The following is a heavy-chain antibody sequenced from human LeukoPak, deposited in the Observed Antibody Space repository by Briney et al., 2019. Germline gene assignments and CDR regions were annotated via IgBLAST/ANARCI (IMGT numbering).Heavy chain of an antibody. J-gene: IGHJ5*02. CDR2: IVGSGGRA. CDR3: ARESACSWTGNWFDP. V-gene: IGHV3-23*01. Sequence: GGSLRLSCAASGFTFSSYEMNWVRQAPGKGLEWVSAIVGSGGRAYYTDSVKGRFTISRDNSKNTLFLQMNSLRAEDTAVYYCARESACSWTGNWFDPWGQGTLVTVSS. CDR1: GFTFSSYE. D-gene: IGHD6-13*01.